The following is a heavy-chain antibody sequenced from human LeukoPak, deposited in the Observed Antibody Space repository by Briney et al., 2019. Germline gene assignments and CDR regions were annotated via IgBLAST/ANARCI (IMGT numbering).Heavy chain of an antibody. D-gene: IGHD1-14*01. CDR3: ARGVEPLAANTLAY. CDR2: ISSSSSTI. V-gene: IGHV3-48*01. Sequence: GGSLRLSCAASGFTFSSYGMNWVRQAPGKGLEWVSYISSSSSTIYFADSVQGRFTISRDNSKNTLYLEMNSLSPDDTAVYYCARGVEPLAANTLAYWGQGTLVTVSS. CDR1: GFTFSSYG. J-gene: IGHJ4*02.